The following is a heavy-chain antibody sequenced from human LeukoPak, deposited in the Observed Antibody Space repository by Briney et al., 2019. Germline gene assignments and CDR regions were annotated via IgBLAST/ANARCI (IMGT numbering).Heavy chain of an antibody. Sequence: GGSLRLSCAASGFTFSSYWMHWVRQAPGKGLVWVSRINSDGSSTSYADSVKGRFTISRDNAKNTLYLQMNSLRAEDTAVYYCARVSAVEIQNGQYYYYGMDVWGQGTTVTVSS. V-gene: IGHV3-74*01. J-gene: IGHJ6*02. CDR3: ARVSAVEIQNGQYYYYGMDV. CDR1: GFTFSSYW. CDR2: INSDGSST. D-gene: IGHD5-24*01.